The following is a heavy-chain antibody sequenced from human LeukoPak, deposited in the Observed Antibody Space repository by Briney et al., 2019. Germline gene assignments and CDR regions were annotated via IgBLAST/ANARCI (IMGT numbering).Heavy chain of an antibody. Sequence: GGSLRLSCAASGFTFDDYAMHWVRQAPGKGLEWVSGISWNSGSIGYADSVKGRFTISRDNAKNSLYLQMNSLRAEDTAVYYCARGGLNYYDTSGYIYWGQGTLVTVSS. CDR2: ISWNSGSI. CDR3: ARGGLNYYDTSGYIY. J-gene: IGHJ4*02. V-gene: IGHV3-9*01. CDR1: GFTFDDYA. D-gene: IGHD3-22*01.